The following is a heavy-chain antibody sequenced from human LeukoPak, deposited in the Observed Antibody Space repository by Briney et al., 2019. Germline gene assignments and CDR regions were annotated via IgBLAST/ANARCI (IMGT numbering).Heavy chain of an antibody. D-gene: IGHD1-26*01. V-gene: IGHV3-7*04. CDR2: IKGDGSGN. CDR3: ARDLGYYRADY. Sequence: GGSLRLSCAASGFTFSSYWMSWVRQAPGKGLGWVANIKGDGSGNHYVDSVRGRFTIARDNAKNSLYLQMNSLRAEDTAVYYCARDLGYYRADYWGQGTLVTVSS. J-gene: IGHJ4*02. CDR1: GFTFSSYW.